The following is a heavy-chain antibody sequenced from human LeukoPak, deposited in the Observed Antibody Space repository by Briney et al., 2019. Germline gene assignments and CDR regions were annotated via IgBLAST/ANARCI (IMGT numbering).Heavy chain of an antibody. CDR1: GFTVSSNY. V-gene: IGHV3-74*01. Sequence: GGSLRLSCAASGFTVSSNYMSWIRQAPGRGPMWVSRISDDGRATLYADFAKGRFTISRDSAKNTVYLQMNSLRVEDTALYYCVRDIAPIGAVWFDPWGQGTLVTVSS. CDR3: VRDIAPIGAVWFDP. CDR2: ISDDGRAT. J-gene: IGHJ5*02. D-gene: IGHD6-13*01.